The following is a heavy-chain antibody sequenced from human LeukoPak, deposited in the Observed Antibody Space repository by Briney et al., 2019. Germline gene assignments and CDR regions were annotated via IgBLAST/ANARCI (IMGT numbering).Heavy chain of an antibody. D-gene: IGHD1-7*01. V-gene: IGHV3-23*01. CDR1: GFTFSSYA. J-gene: IGHJ5*02. CDR3: AKDLMIGTLGWFDP. CDR2: LSGNGGST. Sequence: HPGGSLRLSCAASGFTFSSYAMTWVRQVPGKGLEWVSGLSGNGGSTYYADSVKGRFTISRDNFKNTLYLQMNSLRVEDSGVYYRAKDLMIGTLGWFDPWGQGTLVTVSS.